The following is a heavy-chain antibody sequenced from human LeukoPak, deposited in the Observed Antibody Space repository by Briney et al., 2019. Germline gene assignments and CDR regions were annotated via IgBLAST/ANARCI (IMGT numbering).Heavy chain of an antibody. Sequence: SQTLSLTCTVSGGSISSAGSYWSWIRQHPGKGLEWIGYSSYDGRTYYNPSLKSRATISVDTSMNQFSLNLNSVTAADTAVYYGGRVLDYGWGRGGFEYWGEGTLVTASS. V-gene: IGHV4-31*03. CDR2: SSYDGRT. CDR1: GGSISSAGSY. D-gene: IGHD4-17*01. J-gene: IGHJ4*02. CDR3: GRVLDYGWGRGGFEY.